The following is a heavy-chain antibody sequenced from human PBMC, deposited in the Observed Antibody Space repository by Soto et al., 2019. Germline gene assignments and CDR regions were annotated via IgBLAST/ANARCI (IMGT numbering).Heavy chain of an antibody. CDR2: TYYRSKWYN. D-gene: IGHD3-10*01. CDR3: ARGIFMVYHSYYYYMDV. V-gene: IGHV6-1*01. J-gene: IGHJ6*03. CDR1: GDSVSSNSAA. Sequence: SQTLSLTCAISGDSVSSNSAAWNWIRQSPSRGLEWLGRTYYRSKWYNDYAVSVKSRITINPDTSKNQFSLQLNSVTPEDTAVYCCARGIFMVYHSYYYYMDVWGKGTTVTVSS.